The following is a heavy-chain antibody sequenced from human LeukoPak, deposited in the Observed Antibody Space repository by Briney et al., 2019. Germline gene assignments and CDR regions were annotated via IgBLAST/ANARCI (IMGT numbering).Heavy chain of an antibody. V-gene: IGHV3-23*01. CDR2: ISGSGGST. CDR1: GFTFSSYA. D-gene: IGHD6-13*01. CDR3: AKKGVAAAAGTPYYFDY. J-gene: IGHJ4*02. Sequence: GGSLRLSCEASGFTFSSYAVSWVRQAPGKGLEWVSAISGSGGSTYYADSVKGRFTISRDNSKNTLYLQMNSLRAEDTAVYYCAKKGVAAAAGTPYYFDYWGQGTLVSVSS.